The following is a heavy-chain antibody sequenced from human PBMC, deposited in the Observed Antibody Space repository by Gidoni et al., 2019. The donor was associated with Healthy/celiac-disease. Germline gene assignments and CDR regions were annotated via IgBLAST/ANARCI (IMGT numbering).Heavy chain of an antibody. V-gene: IGHV1-3*01. CDR3: ACLSDAEPSPFDY. J-gene: IGHJ4*02. CDR2: INAGNGNT. CDR1: GYTFTSYA. Sequence: QVQLVQSGAEVKKPGASVKVSCKASGYTFTSYAMHWVRQAPGQRLEWMGWINAGNGNTKYSQKFQGRVTITRDTSASTAYMELSSLRSEDTAVYYCACLSDAEPSPFDYWGQGTLVTVSS.